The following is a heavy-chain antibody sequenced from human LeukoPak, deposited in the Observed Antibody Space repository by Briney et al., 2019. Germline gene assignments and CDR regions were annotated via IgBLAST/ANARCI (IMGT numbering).Heavy chain of an antibody. D-gene: IGHD2-2*02. J-gene: IGHJ5*02. Sequence: PSQTLSLTCTVSGGSISSGNYYWSWIRQPAEKGLEWIGRVYINGSPNYNPSLKSRVSISVDASKNQFSLNLSPVTAADTAVYYCARSGMANTWRPDFFDPWGQGTLVTVSS. CDR3: ARSGMANTWRPDFFDP. CDR2: VYINGSP. CDR1: GGSISSGNYY. V-gene: IGHV4-61*02.